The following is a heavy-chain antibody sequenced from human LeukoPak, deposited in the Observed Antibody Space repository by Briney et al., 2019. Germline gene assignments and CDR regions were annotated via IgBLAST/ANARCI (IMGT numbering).Heavy chain of an antibody. D-gene: IGHD6-6*01. Sequence: GGSLRLSCAASGFTFSSYAMHWVRQAPGKGLEWVAVISYDGSNKYYADSVKGRFTISRDNSKNTLYLQMNSLRAEDTAVYYCARDSGIAARWDFDYWGQGTLVTVSS. J-gene: IGHJ4*02. CDR3: ARDSGIAARWDFDY. CDR1: GFTFSSYA. V-gene: IGHV3-30-3*01. CDR2: ISYDGSNK.